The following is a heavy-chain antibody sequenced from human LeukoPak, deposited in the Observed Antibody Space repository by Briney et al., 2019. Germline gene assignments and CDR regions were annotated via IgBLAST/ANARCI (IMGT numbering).Heavy chain of an antibody. CDR3: ARASGVVGATKLDY. CDR1: GGSISSGGYY. V-gene: IGHV4-61*08. Sequence: SQTLSLTCTVSGGSISSGGYYWSWIRQPPGKGLEWIGYIYYSGSTNYNPSLKGRVTISVDTSKNQFSLKLSSVTAADTAVYYCARASGVVGATKLDYWGQGTLVTVSS. D-gene: IGHD1-26*01. CDR2: IYYSGST. J-gene: IGHJ4*02.